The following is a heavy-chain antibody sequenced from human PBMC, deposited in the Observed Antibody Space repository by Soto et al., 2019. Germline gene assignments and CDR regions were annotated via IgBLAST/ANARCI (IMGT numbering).Heavy chain of an antibody. CDR1: RFSFSSYA. J-gene: IGHJ4*02. CDR2: TSYDGSNK. CDR3: ARYIAAAILMYFDY. Sequence: QVQLVESGGGVVQPGRSLRLSCAASRFSFSSYAMHWVRQAPGKGLEWVAVTSYDGSNKYYADSVKGRFTISRDNSKNTLYLQLNILRSEDTAVYFCARYIAAAILMYFDYWGQGTLVTVSS. D-gene: IGHD6-13*01. V-gene: IGHV3-30-3*01.